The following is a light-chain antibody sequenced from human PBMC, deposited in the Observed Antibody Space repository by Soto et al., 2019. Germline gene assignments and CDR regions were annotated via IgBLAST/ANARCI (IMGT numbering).Light chain of an antibody. V-gene: IGKV3-11*01. CDR2: DAS. CDR3: HQYNTWPRT. J-gene: IGKJ1*01. CDR1: QSVSSY. Sequence: EIVLTQSPATLSLSPGERATLSCRASQSVSSYLAWYQQKPGQAPRLLIYDASNRATGIPARFSGSGSGTDFTLTISSLQSEDIGVYYCHQYNTWPRTFGQGTKVEIK.